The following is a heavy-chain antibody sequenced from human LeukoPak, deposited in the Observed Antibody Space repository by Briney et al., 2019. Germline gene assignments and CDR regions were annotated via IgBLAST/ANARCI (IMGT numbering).Heavy chain of an antibody. D-gene: IGHD2-2*01. V-gene: IGHV4-59*08. Sequence: SETLSLTCTVSGASISTYFWSWIRQPPGKGLEWIGYISYSGSTNYNPSLKSRVTISVDTSKNQFSLKLGSLTAADTAVYYCARALRFVVGGYYYYYGMDVWGQGTTVTVSS. CDR2: ISYSGST. CDR1: GASISTYF. CDR3: ARALRFVVGGYYYYYGMDV. J-gene: IGHJ6*02.